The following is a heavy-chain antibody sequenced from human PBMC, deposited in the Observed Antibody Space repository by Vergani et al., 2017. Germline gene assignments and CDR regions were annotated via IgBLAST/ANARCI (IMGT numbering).Heavy chain of an antibody. Sequence: EVQLVESGGGLVQPGRSLRLSCAASGFTFDDYAMHWVRQAPGKGLEWVSGISWNSGSRGYADSVKGRFTISRDNAKNTLYLQMNSLRAEETAVYYCAKDHFRVAFDIWGQGTMVTVSS. V-gene: IGHV3-9*01. J-gene: IGHJ3*02. CDR2: ISWNSGSR. D-gene: IGHD3-3*02. CDR1: GFTFDDYA. CDR3: AKDHFRVAFDI.